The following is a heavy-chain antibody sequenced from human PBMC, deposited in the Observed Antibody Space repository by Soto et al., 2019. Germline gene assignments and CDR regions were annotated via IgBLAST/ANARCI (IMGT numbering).Heavy chain of an antibody. CDR2: ISSNGGST. V-gene: IGHV3-64*01. CDR3: AREPIAVAGTWGRNWFDP. J-gene: IGHJ5*02. CDR1: GFTFSSYA. Sequence: EVQLVESGGGLVQPGGSLRLSCAASGFTFSSYAMHWVRQAPGKGLEYVSAISSNGGSTYYANSVKGRFTISRDNSKNTLYLQMGSLRAEDMAVYYCAREPIAVAGTWGRNWFDPWGQGTLDTVSS. D-gene: IGHD6-19*01.